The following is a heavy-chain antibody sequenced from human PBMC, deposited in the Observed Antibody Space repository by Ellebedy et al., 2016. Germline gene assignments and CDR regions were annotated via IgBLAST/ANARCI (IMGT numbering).Heavy chain of an antibody. CDR2: MNPNSGNT. V-gene: IGHV1-8*01. CDR3: ARGRIAAAVASD. D-gene: IGHD6-13*01. J-gene: IGHJ4*02. Sequence: ASVKVSXXASGYTFTSYDINWVRQATGQGLEWMGWMNPNSGNTGYAQKFQGRVTMTRNTSISTAYMELSSLRSEDTAVYYCARGRIAAAVASDWGQGTLVTVSS. CDR1: GYTFTSYD.